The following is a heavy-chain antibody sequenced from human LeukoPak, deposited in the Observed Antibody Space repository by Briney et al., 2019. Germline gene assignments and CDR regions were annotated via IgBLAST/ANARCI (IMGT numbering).Heavy chain of an antibody. V-gene: IGHV4-61*01. CDR3: ARERVTGYYYYYMDV. CDR1: GGSVSSGSYY. D-gene: IGHD1-20*01. J-gene: IGHJ6*03. CDR2: IYYSGST. Sequence: PPETLSLTCTVSGGSVSSGSYYWSWIRQPPGKGLEWIGYIYYSGSTNYNPSLKSRVTISVDTSKNQFSLKLSSVTAADTAVYYCARERVTGYYYYYMDVWGKGTTVTVSS.